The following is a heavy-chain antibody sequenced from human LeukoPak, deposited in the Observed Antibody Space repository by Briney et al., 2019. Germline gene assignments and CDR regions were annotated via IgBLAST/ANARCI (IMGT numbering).Heavy chain of an antibody. CDR3: ARVDVGAVPG. Sequence: SETLSLTCTVSGGSISSYYWSWIRQPPGKGLEWIAYIHYSGSTNYDPSLKSRVTISIDTSKNQFFLKLSSVTAADTAVYYCARVDVGAVPGWGQGTLVTVSS. CDR1: GGSISSYY. D-gene: IGHD6-19*01. J-gene: IGHJ4*02. CDR2: IHYSGST. V-gene: IGHV4-59*08.